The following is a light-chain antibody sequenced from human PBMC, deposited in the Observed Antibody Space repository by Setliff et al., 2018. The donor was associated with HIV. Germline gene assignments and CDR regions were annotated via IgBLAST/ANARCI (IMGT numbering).Light chain of an antibody. V-gene: IGLV7-46*01. CDR3: LLSYNGVRI. Sequence: QAVVTQEPSLTVSPGGTVTLTCGSSTGPVTSGHYPYWLQHKPGQAPRTLICDTKYKHSWTPARFSGSLLGGEATLTLSGAQPDDEADYYCLLSYNGVRIFGGGTK. CDR1: TGPVTSGHY. J-gene: IGLJ2*01. CDR2: DTK.